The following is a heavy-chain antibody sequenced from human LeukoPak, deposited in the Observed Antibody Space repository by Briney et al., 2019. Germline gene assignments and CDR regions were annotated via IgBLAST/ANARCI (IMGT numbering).Heavy chain of an antibody. J-gene: IGHJ4*02. Sequence: ASVKVSCKASGYTFTGYYMHWVRQAPGQGLEWMGWINPNSGGTNYAQKFQGRVTMTRDTSISTAYMELSRLRSDDTAVYYCARVAMWEPPADIDYWGQGTLVTVSS. D-gene: IGHD1-26*01. V-gene: IGHV1-2*02. CDR1: GYTFTGYY. CDR2: INPNSGGT. CDR3: ARVAMWEPPADIDY.